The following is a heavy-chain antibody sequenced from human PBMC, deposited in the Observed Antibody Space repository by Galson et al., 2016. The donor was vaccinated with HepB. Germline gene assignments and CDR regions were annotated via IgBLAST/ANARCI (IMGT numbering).Heavy chain of an antibody. CDR3: AHRRAVTHDYWSAYYHPTPRSWYFDL. D-gene: IGHD3-3*01. CDR2: IYWNDDR. CDR1: GFSLRSSGAA. J-gene: IGHJ2*01. Sequence: PALVKPTQTLTLTCTFSGFSLRSSGAAVGWIRQPPGKALEWLALIYWNDDRRYSPSLRSRLTITKDTSKNQVVLTMTDMDPVDTATYFCAHRRAVTHDYWSAYYHPTPRSWYFDLWGRGSLGTVSS. V-gene: IGHV2-5*01.